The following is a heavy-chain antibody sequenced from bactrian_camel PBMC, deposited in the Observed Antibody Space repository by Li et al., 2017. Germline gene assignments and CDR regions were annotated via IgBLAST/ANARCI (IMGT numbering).Heavy chain of an antibody. CDR1: GYTYSRNC. J-gene: IGHJ6*01. V-gene: IGHV3S40*01. D-gene: IGHD5*01. CDR2: MYLGTSST. Sequence: EVQLVESGGGSVQAGGSLRLSCAASGYTYSRNCMGWFRQAPGKEREGVATMYLGTSSTYYADSVKGRFTISQDNAKNTVYLQMNSLKPEDTAMYYCAARVGDGYQYGCGRFQGADFRYWGQGTQVTVS. CDR3: AARVGDGYQYGCGRFQGADFRY.